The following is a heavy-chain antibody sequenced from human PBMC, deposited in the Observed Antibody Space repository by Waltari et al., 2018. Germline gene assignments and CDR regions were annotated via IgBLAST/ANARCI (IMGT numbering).Heavy chain of an antibody. CDR3: ARLIEMATIHTEAFDI. CDR1: GGTFSSYA. Sequence: QVQLVQSGAEVKKPGSSVKVSCKASGGTFSSYAISWVRQAPGQGLEWMGRIIPIFGTANYGQKFQGRVTITADKSTSTAYMELSSLRSEDTAVYYCARLIEMATIHTEAFDIWGQGTMVTVSS. J-gene: IGHJ3*02. V-gene: IGHV1-69*08. CDR2: IIPIFGTA. D-gene: IGHD5-12*01.